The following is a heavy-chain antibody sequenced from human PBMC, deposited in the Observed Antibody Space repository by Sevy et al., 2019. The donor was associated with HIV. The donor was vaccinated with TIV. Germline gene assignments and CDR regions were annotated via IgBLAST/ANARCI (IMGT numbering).Heavy chain of an antibody. CDR3: ARDRQITIFGVVTGTGMDV. Sequence: ASVKVSCKASGYTFTTYGISWVRQAPGQGLEWMGWISGYNGNTNYPQKFQGRVTMTTDTSTTTAYMELRSLRSDDTAVYYCARDRQITIFGVVTGTGMDVWGQGTTVTVSS. V-gene: IGHV1-18*01. CDR1: GYTFTTYG. CDR2: ISGYNGNT. D-gene: IGHD3-3*01. J-gene: IGHJ6*02.